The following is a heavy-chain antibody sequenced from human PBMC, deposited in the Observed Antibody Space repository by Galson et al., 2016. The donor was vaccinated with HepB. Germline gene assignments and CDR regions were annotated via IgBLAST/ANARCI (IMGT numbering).Heavy chain of an antibody. D-gene: IGHD3-22*01. V-gene: IGHV3-23*01. Sequence: SLRLSCAASGFTFSTYAMSWVRQAPGKGLEWVSAITGNGATTYYTDSVKGRFTVSRDNSKNTLYLQMNGLRVDDTALYYCAKRDYSDSNGYLPPLDCWGQGTLVTVSS. CDR2: ITGNGATT. CDR1: GFTFSTYA. CDR3: AKRDYSDSNGYLPPLDC. J-gene: IGHJ4*02.